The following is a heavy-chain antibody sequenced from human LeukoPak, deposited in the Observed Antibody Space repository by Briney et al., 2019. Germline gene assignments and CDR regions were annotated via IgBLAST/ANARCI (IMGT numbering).Heavy chain of an antibody. CDR1: GGTFSSYA. CDR2: IIPIFGTA. V-gene: IGHV1-69*05. J-gene: IGHJ4*02. Sequence: SVKVSCKASGGTFSSYAISWVRQAPGQGLEWMGGIIPIFGTANYAQKFQGRVTITTDESTSTAYMELSSLRSEDTAVYYCARCGAAVTTHFSHWGQGTLVTVSS. D-gene: IGHD4-17*01. CDR3: ARCGAAVTTHFSH.